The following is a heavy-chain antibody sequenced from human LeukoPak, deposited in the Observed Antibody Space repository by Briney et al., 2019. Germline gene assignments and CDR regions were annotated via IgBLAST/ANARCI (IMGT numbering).Heavy chain of an antibody. J-gene: IGHJ6*03. CDR2: ISYTGRT. CDR1: SGSISSSSYY. Sequence: PSETLSLTCTVSSGSISSSSYYWGWIRQPPGKGLEWIGSISYTGRTYYNPSLKSRVTISIDTSNDQFSLKLSSVTAADTAVYYCARTFGSYNYYYYYMDVWGKGTTVTVSS. CDR3: ARTFGSYNYYYYYMDV. D-gene: IGHD1-26*01. V-gene: IGHV4-39*01.